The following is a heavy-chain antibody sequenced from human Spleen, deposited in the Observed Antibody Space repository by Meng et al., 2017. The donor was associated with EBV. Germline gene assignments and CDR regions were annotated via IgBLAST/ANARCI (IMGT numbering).Heavy chain of an antibody. CDR2: INPSDDTT. CDR1: GSGYTFSSYY. CDR3: ARAPHWFRDYGGDY. J-gene: IGHJ4*02. V-gene: IGHV1-46*01. D-gene: IGHD4/OR15-4a*01. Sequence: VERVQSGAEVKKPGASVKVSCKASGSGYTFSSYYIHWVRQAPGQGLEWMGIINPSDDTTNYAQKFQGRVIMTRDTSTNTVYMELSSLRSEDTAVYYCARAPHWFRDYGGDYWGQGTLVTVSS.